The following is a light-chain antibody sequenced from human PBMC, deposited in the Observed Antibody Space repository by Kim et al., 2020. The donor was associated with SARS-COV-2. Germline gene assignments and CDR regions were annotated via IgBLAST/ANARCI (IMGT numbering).Light chain of an antibody. V-gene: IGKV3-20*01. CDR1: QSVSSSY. CDR2: GTS. CDR3: QQCDSSPYT. J-gene: IGKJ2*01. Sequence: FSPGESATLSCRASQSVSSSYLAWYQQKPGQAPRLLIYGTSNRATGIPDRFSGSGSGTDFTLTISRLEPEDFAVYYCQQCDSSPYTFGQGTKLEIK.